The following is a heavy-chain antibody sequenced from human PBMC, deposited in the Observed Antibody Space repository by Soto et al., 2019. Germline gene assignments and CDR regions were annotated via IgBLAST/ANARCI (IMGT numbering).Heavy chain of an antibody. V-gene: IGHV4-61*08. Sequence: SETLSLTCTVSGGSISSGGYYWSWIRQHPGKGLEWIGYIYYSGSTNYNPSLKSRVTISVDTSKNQFSLKLSSVTAADTAVYYCARVMITFGGVIVAFDYWGQGTLVTVSS. CDR1: GGSISSGGYY. CDR2: IYYSGST. J-gene: IGHJ4*02. CDR3: ARVMITFGGVIVAFDY. D-gene: IGHD3-16*02.